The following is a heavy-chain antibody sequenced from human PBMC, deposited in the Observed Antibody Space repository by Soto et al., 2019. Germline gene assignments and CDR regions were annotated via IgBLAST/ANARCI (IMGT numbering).Heavy chain of an antibody. CDR3: ARLIADYTVTTETY. V-gene: IGHV4-39*01. J-gene: IGHJ4*02. CDR2: IYYSGST. D-gene: IGHD4-17*01. CDR1: GGSTTSSSYS. Sequence: QLQLQEWGPGLVKPSETLSLTCTVSGGSTTSSSYSLGWVRQPPGKGLEWIGSIYYSGSTYDNPALKSQGTITVNTSKTQFSPKLSSVTAGDTAVYYCARLIADYTVTTETYWGQGTLVTVSS.